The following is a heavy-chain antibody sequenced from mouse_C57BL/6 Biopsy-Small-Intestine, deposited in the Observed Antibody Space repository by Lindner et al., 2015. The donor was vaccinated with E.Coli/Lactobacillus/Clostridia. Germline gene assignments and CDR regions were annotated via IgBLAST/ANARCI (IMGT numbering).Heavy chain of an antibody. CDR2: IYPRSGNT. V-gene: IGHV1-81*01. D-gene: IGHD3-2*02. J-gene: IGHJ1*03. CDR1: GYTFTSYG. Sequence: VQLQESGAELARPGASVKLSCKASGYTFTSYGISWVKQRTGQGLEWIGEIYPRSGNTYYNEKFKGKATLTVEKSSSTVYLELSRLTSDDSAVYYCARNFRGYFDVWGTGTTVTVSS. CDR3: ARNFRGYFDV.